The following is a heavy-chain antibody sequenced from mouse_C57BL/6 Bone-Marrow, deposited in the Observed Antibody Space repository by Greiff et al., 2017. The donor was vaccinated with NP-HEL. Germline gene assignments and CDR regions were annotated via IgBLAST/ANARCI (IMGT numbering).Heavy chain of an antibody. J-gene: IGHJ1*03. D-gene: IGHD1-1*01. V-gene: IGHV6-6*01. Sequence: EVKLEESGGGLVQPGGSMKLSCAASGFTFSDAWMDWVRQSPEKGLEWVAEIRHKANNHATYYAVSVKGRFTISRDDSKSSVYLQISSVRAEDTGIYYCTGGTVVSYWYFDVWGTGTTVTVSS. CDR2: IRHKANNHAT. CDR1: GFTFSDAW. CDR3: TGGTVVSYWYFDV.